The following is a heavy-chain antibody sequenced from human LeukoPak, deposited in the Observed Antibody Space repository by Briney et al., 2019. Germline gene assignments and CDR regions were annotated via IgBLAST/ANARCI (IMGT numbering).Heavy chain of an antibody. CDR3: ARRFGEGYNWFDP. CDR1: GFTVSSNY. Sequence: TGGSLRLSCAASGFTVSSNYMSWVRQAPGKGLEWVSVIYSGGSTYYADSVKGRFTISRDNSKNTLYLQMNSLRAEDTAVYYCARRFGEGYNWFDPWGQGTLVTVSS. J-gene: IGHJ5*02. D-gene: IGHD3-10*01. V-gene: IGHV3-66*01. CDR2: IYSGGST.